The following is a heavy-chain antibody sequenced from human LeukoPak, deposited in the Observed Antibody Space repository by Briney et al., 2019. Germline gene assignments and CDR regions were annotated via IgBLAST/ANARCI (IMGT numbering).Heavy chain of an antibody. D-gene: IGHD6-13*01. V-gene: IGHV7-4-1*02. CDR3: ARDGGIAAAGTGYYYYGMDV. CDR1: GYTFTSYD. Sequence: ASVKVSGKASGYTFTSYDINWVRQATGQGLEWMGWINTNTGNPTYAQGFTGRFVFSLDTSVSTAYLQISSLKAEDTAVYYCARDGGIAAAGTGYYYYGMDVWGQGTTVTVSS. J-gene: IGHJ6*02. CDR2: INTNTGNP.